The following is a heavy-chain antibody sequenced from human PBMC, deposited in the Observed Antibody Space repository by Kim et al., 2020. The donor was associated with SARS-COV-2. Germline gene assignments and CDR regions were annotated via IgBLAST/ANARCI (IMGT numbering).Heavy chain of an antibody. CDR1: GYSFTSYW. CDR2: IYPGDSDT. J-gene: IGHJ6*02. Sequence: GESLKISCKGSGYSFTSYWIGWVRQMPGKGLEWMGIIYPGDSDTRYSPSFQGQVTISADKSISTAYLQWSSLKASDTAMYYCARHARVDYRRGGMDVWGQGTTVTVSS. V-gene: IGHV5-51*01. D-gene: IGHD4-17*01. CDR3: ARHARVDYRRGGMDV.